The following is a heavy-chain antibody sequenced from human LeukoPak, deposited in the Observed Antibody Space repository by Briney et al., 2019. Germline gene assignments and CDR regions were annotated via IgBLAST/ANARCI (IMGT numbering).Heavy chain of an antibody. CDR3: ARRPGGGQQPRSYYYYMDV. CDR2: INHSGST. V-gene: IGHV4-34*01. J-gene: IGHJ6*03. D-gene: IGHD6-13*01. Sequence: SETLSLTCAVYGGSFSGYYWSWIRQPPGKGLEWIGEINHSGSTNYNPSLKSRVTISVDTSKNQFSLKLSSVTAADTAVYYCARRPGGGQQPRSYYYYMDVWGKGTTVTVSS. CDR1: GGSFSGYY.